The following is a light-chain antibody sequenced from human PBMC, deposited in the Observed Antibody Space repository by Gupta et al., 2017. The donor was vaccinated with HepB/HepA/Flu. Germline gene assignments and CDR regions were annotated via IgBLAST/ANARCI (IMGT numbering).Light chain of an antibody. CDR1: SLRSYY. CDR3: NSRDSSGSVV. Sequence: SSELTQDPAVSVALGQTVRITCQGDSLRSYYASWYPQKPGQAPVLVIYGKNNRPSGIPDRFSGSSSGNTASLTITGAQAEDEADYYCNSRDSSGSVVFGGGTKLTVL. CDR2: GKN. V-gene: IGLV3-19*01. J-gene: IGLJ2*01.